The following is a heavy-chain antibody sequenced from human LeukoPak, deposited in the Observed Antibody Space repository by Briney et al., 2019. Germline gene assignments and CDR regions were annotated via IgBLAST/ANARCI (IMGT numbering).Heavy chain of an antibody. V-gene: IGHV3-53*01. CDR3: ASGLWTYGY. Sequence: GGSLRLSCAASGFTVATDYMSWVRQAPGKGLEWVSVIYDISGKTHYADSVKGRFTISRDNAKKSLFLQMNSLRAEDTAVYYCASGLWTYGYWGQGTLVTVSS. CDR1: GFTVATDY. CDR2: IYDISGKT. D-gene: IGHD3-10*01. J-gene: IGHJ4*02.